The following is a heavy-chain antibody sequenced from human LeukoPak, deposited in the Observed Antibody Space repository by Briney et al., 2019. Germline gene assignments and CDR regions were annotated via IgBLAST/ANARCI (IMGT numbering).Heavy chain of an antibody. CDR3: TKEKEAVAGFDY. Sequence: GGSLRLSCAASGFTLDDYVMHWVRQAPGKGLEWVSGISWSSGSIGYADSVKGRFTISRDNAKNSLYLQMNSLRPEDTALYYCTKEKEAVAGFDYWGQGTLVTVSS. CDR2: ISWSSGSI. CDR1: GFTLDDYV. V-gene: IGHV3-9*01. D-gene: IGHD6-19*01. J-gene: IGHJ4*02.